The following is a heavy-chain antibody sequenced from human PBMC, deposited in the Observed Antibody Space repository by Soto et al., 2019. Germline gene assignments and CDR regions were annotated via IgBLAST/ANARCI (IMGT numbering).Heavy chain of an antibody. CDR1: GYTFTSYG. D-gene: IGHD2-2*01. CDR2: ISPYTGNT. Sequence: QVQLVQSGAEVKKPGASVKVSCKASGYTFTSYGITWVRQAPGQVLEWMGWISPYTGNTNYAQKLQGRVTMTTDTSTSTAYLELTSLRSDDTAVYYCARDHRLVPAAAAAFWGQGTLVTVSS. CDR3: ARDHRLVPAAAAAF. V-gene: IGHV1-18*01. J-gene: IGHJ4*02.